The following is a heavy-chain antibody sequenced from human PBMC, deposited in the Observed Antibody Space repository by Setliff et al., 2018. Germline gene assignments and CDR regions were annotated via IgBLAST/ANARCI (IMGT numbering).Heavy chain of an antibody. CDR2: ISSDGTSI. CDR3: ARCSSWHGHYPHFNY. D-gene: IGHD6-13*01. V-gene: IGHV3-23*03. J-gene: IGHJ4*02. CDR1: GFRFSDA. Sequence: GGSLRLSCAASGFRFSDAMTWVRQTPGKGLEWVSVISSDGTSIYYADSVKGRFTISRDNSKNTLYLQMNRLRAEDTAIYYCARCSSWHGHYPHFNYWGQGTLVTVSS.